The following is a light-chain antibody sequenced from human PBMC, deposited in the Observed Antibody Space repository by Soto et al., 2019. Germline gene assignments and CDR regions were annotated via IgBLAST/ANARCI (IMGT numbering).Light chain of an antibody. J-gene: IGKJ2*01. Sequence: DIQLTQSPSFLSASVGDRVTITCRASQGISSYLAWYQQKPGKAPKLLIYAASTLQSGVPSRFSGSGSGTEFTLTISHLQPEDFATSYCQQLNSYPNTFGQGNKLEIK. CDR3: QQLNSYPNT. CDR2: AAS. V-gene: IGKV1-9*01. CDR1: QGISSY.